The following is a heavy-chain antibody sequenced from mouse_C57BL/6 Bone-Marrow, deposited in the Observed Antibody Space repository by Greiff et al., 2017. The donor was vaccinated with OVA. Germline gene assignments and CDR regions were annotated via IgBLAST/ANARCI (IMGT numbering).Heavy chain of an antibody. V-gene: IGHV1-54*01. D-gene: IGHD1-1*01. CDR1: GYAFTNYL. Sequence: QVHVKQSGAELVRPGTSVKVSCKASGYAFTNYLIEWVKQRPGQGLEWIGVINPGSGGTNYNEKFKGKATLTADKSSSTAYMQLSSLTSEDSAVYFCARRRDYGSSYAYYFDYWGQGTTLTVSS. CDR2: INPGSGGT. J-gene: IGHJ2*01. CDR3: ARRRDYGSSYAYYFDY.